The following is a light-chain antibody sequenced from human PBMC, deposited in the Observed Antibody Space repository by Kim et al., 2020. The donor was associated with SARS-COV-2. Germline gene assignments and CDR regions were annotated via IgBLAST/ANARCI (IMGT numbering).Light chain of an antibody. CDR3: AQDFKYPYT. CDR1: QGSRND. CDR2: AAS. Sequence: SAFVGDRVTITCRASQGSRNDLGWYQQKPGKAPKLLIYAASSLQSGVPSRFSGSGSGTDFTLTISSLQPEDFATYYCAQDFKYPYTFGQGTKLEI. V-gene: IGKV1-6*01. J-gene: IGKJ2*01.